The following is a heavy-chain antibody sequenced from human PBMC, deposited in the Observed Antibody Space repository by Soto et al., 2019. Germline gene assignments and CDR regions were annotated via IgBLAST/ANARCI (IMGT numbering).Heavy chain of an antibody. V-gene: IGHV3-48*03. CDR3: ARETHFIDY. Sequence: VQLVESGGDLVQPGGSLRLSCAASGFTFSSYEMNWVRQAPGKGLEWVSYISSTGTSMDYADSVKGRFTISRDNAKNSMHLQFNSRRDEDTAVYYCARETHFIDYWGQGTLVSVSA. J-gene: IGHJ4*02. CDR2: ISSTGTSM. CDR1: GFTFSSYE.